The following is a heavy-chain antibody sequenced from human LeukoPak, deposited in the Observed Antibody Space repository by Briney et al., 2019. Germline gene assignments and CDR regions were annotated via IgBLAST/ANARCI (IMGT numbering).Heavy chain of an antibody. D-gene: IGHD6-19*01. CDR2: ISWNSGNI. CDR3: AKGDEAVAGAVDY. CDR1: GFTFDDYA. J-gene: IGHJ4*02. Sequence: PGESLRLSCAASGFTFDDYAMHWVRQAPGKGLEWVSGISWNSGNIGYADSVKGRFTISRDNAKNSLYLQMDSLRAEDTALYYCAKGDEAVAGAVDYWGQGTLVTVSS. V-gene: IGHV3-9*01.